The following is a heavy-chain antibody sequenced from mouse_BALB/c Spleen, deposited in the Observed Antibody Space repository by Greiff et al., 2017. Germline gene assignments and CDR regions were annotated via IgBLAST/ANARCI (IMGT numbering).Heavy chain of an antibody. D-gene: IGHD2-9*01. CDR2: IWAGGST. V-gene: IGHV2-9*02. CDR3: ARAYYGYGAWIAY. Sequence: VQLQQSGPGLVAPSQSLSITCTVSGFSLTSYGVHWVRQPPGKGLEWLGVIWAGGSTNYNSALMSRLSISKDNSKSQVFLKMNSLQTDDTAMYYCARAYYGYGAWIAYGGQGTVVTVS. J-gene: IGHJ3*01. CDR1: GFSLTSYG.